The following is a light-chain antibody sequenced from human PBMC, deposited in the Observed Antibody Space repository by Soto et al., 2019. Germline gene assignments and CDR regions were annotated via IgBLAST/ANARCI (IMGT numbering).Light chain of an antibody. CDR2: EGS. V-gene: IGLV2-23*01. CDR3: CSYAGSSTLVV. CDR1: SSDVGSYNL. Sequence: QSALTQPASVSGSPGQSITISCTRTSSDVGSYNLVSWYQQHPGKAPKLMIYEGSKRPSGVSNRFSGSKSGNTASLTISGLQAEDEADYYCCSYAGSSTLVVFGGGTQLTVL. J-gene: IGLJ2*01.